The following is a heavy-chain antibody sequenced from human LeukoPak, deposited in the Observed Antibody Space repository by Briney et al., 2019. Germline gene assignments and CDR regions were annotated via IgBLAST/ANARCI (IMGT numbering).Heavy chain of an antibody. V-gene: IGHV3-23*01. J-gene: IGHJ6*03. D-gene: IGHD6-13*01. CDR1: GFTFSTYA. Sequence: WGSLRLSCAASGFTFSTYAMTWVRQAPGKGLEWVSLISGTGGSTYYADSVKGRFTISRDNSKNTLYLQMNSLRAEDTAVYYCARVGGSSSWYPYYMDVWGKGTTVTVSS. CDR2: ISGTGGST. CDR3: ARVGGSSSWYPYYMDV.